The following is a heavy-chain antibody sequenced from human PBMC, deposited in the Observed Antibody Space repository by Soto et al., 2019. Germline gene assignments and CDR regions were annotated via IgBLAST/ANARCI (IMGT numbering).Heavy chain of an antibody. D-gene: IGHD4-17*01. CDR3: ARERDYGDSTTEGRYFDL. J-gene: IGHJ2*01. Sequence: QVQLVQSGAEVKKLGSSVKVSCKASGGTFSSYAISWVRQAPGQGLEWMGGIIPIFGTANYAQKFQGRVTITADKSTSTAYMELSSLRSEDTAVYYCARERDYGDSTTEGRYFDLWGRGTLVTVSS. CDR2: IIPIFGTA. CDR1: GGTFSSYA. V-gene: IGHV1-69*06.